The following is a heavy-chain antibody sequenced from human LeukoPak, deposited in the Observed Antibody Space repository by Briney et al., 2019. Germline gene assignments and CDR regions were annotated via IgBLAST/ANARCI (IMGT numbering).Heavy chain of an antibody. CDR1: GFTFSSYS. CDR3: ARDMVTNTYYYYYYMDV. D-gene: IGHD2-21*02. J-gene: IGHJ6*03. V-gene: IGHV3-21*01. Sequence: KPGGSLRLSCAASGFTFSSYSMNWVRQAPGKGLEWVSSISSSSSYIYYADSVKGRFTISRDNAKNSLYLQMNSLRAEGTAVYYCARDMVTNTYYYYYYMDVWGKGTTVTVSS. CDR2: ISSSSSYI.